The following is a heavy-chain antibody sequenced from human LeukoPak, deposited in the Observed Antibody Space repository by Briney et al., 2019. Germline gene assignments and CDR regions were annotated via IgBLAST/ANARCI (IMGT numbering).Heavy chain of an antibody. CDR3: AKDKPGYSSGWYWDN. V-gene: IGHV3-23*01. J-gene: IGHJ4*02. Sequence: GGSLRLSCAASGFTFSSYAMSWVRQAPGKGLEWVSAISGSGGSTYYADSVKGRFTISRDNSKNTLYMQMNSLRAEDTAVYYSAKDKPGYSSGWYWDNWGQGTLVTVSS. CDR2: ISGSGGST. D-gene: IGHD6-19*01. CDR1: GFTFSSYA.